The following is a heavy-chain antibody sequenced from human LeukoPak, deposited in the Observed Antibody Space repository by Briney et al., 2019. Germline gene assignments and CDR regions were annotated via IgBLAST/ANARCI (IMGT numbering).Heavy chain of an antibody. Sequence: RSLRLSCTASGFTFGDYAMSRVRQAPGKGLECVGFIRGKDYGGTTESAASVKGRFTFSRDDSKSIAYLQMNSLKTEDTAVYYCSRVLLLWFGDGAFDIWGQGKMVTVSS. J-gene: IGHJ3*02. D-gene: IGHD3-10*01. CDR1: GFTFGDYA. CDR2: IRGKDYGGTT. V-gene: IGHV3-49*04. CDR3: SRVLLLWFGDGAFDI.